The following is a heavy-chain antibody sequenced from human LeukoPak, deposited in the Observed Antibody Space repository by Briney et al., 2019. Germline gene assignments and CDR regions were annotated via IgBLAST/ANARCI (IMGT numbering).Heavy chain of an antibody. D-gene: IGHD4-11*01. CDR2: ISAYNGNT. CDR3: ARWGEKDKDTNYVLWLSY. CDR1: GYTFSDYA. J-gene: IGHJ4*02. V-gene: IGHV1-18*01. Sequence: GASVKVSCKASGYTFSDYAITWVRQAPGQGLEWMAWISAYNGNTDYAQKFQGRVTVTTDTSTSTAYMELRSLRSDDTAVYYCARWGEKDKDTNYVLWLSYWGQGTLVTVSS.